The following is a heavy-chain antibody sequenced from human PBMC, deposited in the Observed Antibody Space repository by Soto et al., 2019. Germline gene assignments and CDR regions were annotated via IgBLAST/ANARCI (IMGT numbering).Heavy chain of an antibody. D-gene: IGHD2-21*01. V-gene: IGHV3-23*01. CDR1: GFTFNSYA. CDR3: ARDSISTNNYYGMDV. J-gene: IGHJ6*02. Sequence: EVQLLESGGGLVQPGGSLRLSCAASGFTFNSYAMSWVRQAPGKGLEWVSAISGSGGSTYYADSVKGRFTISRDNSKNTLYLQMNSLRAEDTAVYYCARDSISTNNYYGMDVWGQGTTVTVSS. CDR2: ISGSGGST.